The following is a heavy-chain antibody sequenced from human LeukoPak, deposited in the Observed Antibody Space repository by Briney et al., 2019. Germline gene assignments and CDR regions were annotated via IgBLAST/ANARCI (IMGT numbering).Heavy chain of an antibody. J-gene: IGHJ6*04. Sequence: GASVKVSCKASGYTFTSYAMHWVRQAPGQRLEWMGWINAGNGNTKYSQKFQGRVTITRDTSARTAYMELSSLRSEDTAVYYCARENGEVITMVRGVHYGMDVWGKGTTVTVSS. V-gene: IGHV1-3*01. CDR2: INAGNGNT. D-gene: IGHD3-10*01. CDR3: ARENGEVITMVRGVHYGMDV. CDR1: GYTFTSYA.